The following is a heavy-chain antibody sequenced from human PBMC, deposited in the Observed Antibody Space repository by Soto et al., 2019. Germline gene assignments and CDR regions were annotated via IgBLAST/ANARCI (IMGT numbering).Heavy chain of an antibody. CDR2: IYYSGST. CDR3: ARATPLYDFWSGYSLNWFDP. Sequence: SETLSLTCTVSGGSISSGGYYWSWIRQHPGKGLDWIGYIYYSGSTYYNPSLKSRVTISVDTSKNQFSLKLSSVTAADTAVYYCARATPLYDFWSGYSLNWFDPWGQGTLVTVSS. J-gene: IGHJ5*02. V-gene: IGHV4-31*03. D-gene: IGHD3-3*01. CDR1: GGSISSGGYY.